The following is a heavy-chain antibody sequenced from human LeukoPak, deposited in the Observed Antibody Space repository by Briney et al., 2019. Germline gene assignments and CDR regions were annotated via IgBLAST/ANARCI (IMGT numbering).Heavy chain of an antibody. J-gene: IGHJ4*02. CDR3: ARGGSATVTYEIDY. CDR1: GGSISSGSYY. CDR2: IYTSGGT. V-gene: IGHV4-61*02. D-gene: IGHD4-11*01. Sequence: SQTLSLTCTVSGGSISSGSYYWTWIRQPAGKGLEWIGRIYTSGGTNYNPSLKSRVTISVDTSKNQFSLKLSSVTAADTAVYYCARGGSATVTYEIDYWGQGTLVTVSS.